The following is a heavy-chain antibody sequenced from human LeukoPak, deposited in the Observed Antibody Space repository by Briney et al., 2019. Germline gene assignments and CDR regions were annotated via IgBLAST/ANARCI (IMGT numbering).Heavy chain of an antibody. CDR2: LSSSSNTI. CDR1: GFTFSNYN. CDR3: ATESGTYSGTCFDY. D-gene: IGHD1-26*01. J-gene: IGHJ4*02. Sequence: TGGSLRLSCAASGFTFSNYNMNWVRQAPGKGLEWVSYLSSSSNTIYYADSVKGRFTISRDNAKNSLYLQMNSLRAEDTAVYYCATESGTYSGTCFDYWGQGTLVTVSS. V-gene: IGHV3-48*01.